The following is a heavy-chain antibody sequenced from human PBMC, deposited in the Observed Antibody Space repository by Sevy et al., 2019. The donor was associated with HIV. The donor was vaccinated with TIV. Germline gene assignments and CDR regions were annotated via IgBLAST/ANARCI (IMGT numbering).Heavy chain of an antibody. CDR2: ISSSGGST. D-gene: IGHD5-12*01. CDR3: AKEEFSGYNFGY. CDR1: GFTFISYT. Sequence: GSLRLSCVASGFTFISYTMSWVRQAPGKGLEWVSAISSSGGSTYYGDSVKGRFTISRDNSKNTVYLEINNLRAEDTALYYCAKEEFSGYNFGYWGQGTLVTVSS. J-gene: IGHJ4*02. V-gene: IGHV3-23*01.